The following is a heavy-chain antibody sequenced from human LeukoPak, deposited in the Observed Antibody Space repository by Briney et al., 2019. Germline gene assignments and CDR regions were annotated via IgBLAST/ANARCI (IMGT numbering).Heavy chain of an antibody. D-gene: IGHD4-23*01. J-gene: IGHJ4*02. CDR3: ARDPTTVVTTPYYFDD. Sequence: SETLSLTCAVSGGSFIGYHWNWIRQPPGKGLEWIGEINHSGSTNYNPSLKSRVTISVDTSKNQFSLRLRSVTAADTAVYYCARDPTTVVTTPYYFDDWGQGTLVTVSP. CDR1: GGSFIGYH. V-gene: IGHV4-34*01. CDR2: INHSGST.